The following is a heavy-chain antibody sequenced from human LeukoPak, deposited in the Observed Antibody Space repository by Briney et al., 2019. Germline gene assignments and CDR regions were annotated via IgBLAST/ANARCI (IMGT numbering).Heavy chain of an antibody. CDR2: ISSSSSYI. J-gene: IGHJ4*02. Sequence: GGSLRLSCAASGFTFSSYWMNWVRQAPGKGLEWVSSISSSSSYIYYADSVKGRFTTSRDNAKNSLYLQMNSLRAEDTAVYYCARHYDSNSYGPGYWGQGTLVTVSS. CDR3: ARHYDSNSYGPGY. CDR1: GFTFSSYW. V-gene: IGHV3-21*01. D-gene: IGHD3-22*01.